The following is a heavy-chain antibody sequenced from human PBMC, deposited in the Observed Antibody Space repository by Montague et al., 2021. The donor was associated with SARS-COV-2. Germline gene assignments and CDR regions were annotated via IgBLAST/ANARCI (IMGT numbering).Heavy chain of an antibody. J-gene: IGHJ6*02. CDR2: TYYRSKWYN. Sequence: CAISGDSVSSNSATWNWVRQSPSRGLEWLGRTYYRSKWYNDYAVXVRGRVTINPDTSKNQFSLQLNSVTPEDTAIYYCTSRREGNYNVMDVWGQGTTVPVPS. D-gene: IGHD3-10*01. CDR1: GDSVSSNSAT. CDR3: TSRREGNYNVMDV. V-gene: IGHV6-1*01.